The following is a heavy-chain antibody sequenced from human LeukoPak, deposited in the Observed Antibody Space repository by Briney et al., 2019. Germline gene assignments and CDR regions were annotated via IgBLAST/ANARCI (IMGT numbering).Heavy chain of an antibody. CDR2: IYGSGIT. CDR1: GGSIISNY. V-gene: IGHV4-4*07. D-gene: IGHD3-22*01. J-gene: IGHJ6*03. CDR3: ARLKFYDSTGYSPGYYMDV. Sequence: SETLSLTCTVSGGSIISNYWSWIRQSAGTGLEWFGRIYGSGITDYNPSLKSRVTMSLDTSRKQFSLRLTSVTAADTAVYYCARLKFYDSTGYSPGYYMDVWGKGTTVSVFS.